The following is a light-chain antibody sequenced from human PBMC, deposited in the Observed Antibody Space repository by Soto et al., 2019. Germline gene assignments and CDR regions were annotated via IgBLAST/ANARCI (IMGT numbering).Light chain of an antibody. CDR3: KPYNSYSRS. Sequence: DIQMPQSLSTLSASVGESLTITRRASQSIDSWLAWYQHKPGKDPKLLIFKASTLETGVPSRFSGSGSETEFTLTISSLQPEDSATYYCKPYNSYSRSFGQGTK. CDR2: KAS. CDR1: QSIDSW. J-gene: IGKJ1*01. V-gene: IGKV1-5*03.